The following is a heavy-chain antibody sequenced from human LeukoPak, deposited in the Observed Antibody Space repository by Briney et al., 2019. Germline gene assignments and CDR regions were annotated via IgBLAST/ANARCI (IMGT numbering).Heavy chain of an antibody. Sequence: GESLKISCKGSGYSFTSYWIGWVRQMPGKGLEWMGIIYPGDSDTRYSPSFQGQVTISADKSISTAYLQWSSLKASDTAMYYCARRNGYCSSTSCYGHYYYYMDVWGKGTTVTVSS. V-gene: IGHV5-51*01. D-gene: IGHD2-2*01. CDR3: ARRNGYCSSTSCYGHYYYYMDV. J-gene: IGHJ6*03. CDR2: IYPGDSDT. CDR1: GYSFTSYW.